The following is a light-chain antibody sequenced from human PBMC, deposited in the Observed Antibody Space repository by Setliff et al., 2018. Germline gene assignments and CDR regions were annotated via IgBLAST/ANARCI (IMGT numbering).Light chain of an antibody. Sequence: QSALTQPASVSGSPGQSITISCTGTSSDVGTYNYVSWYQQHPGKAPKLMIYDVSKRPSGVSNRFSGSKSGNTASLTISGLQAEDEADYYCSSYTGSRTFVFRSGTKVTVL. J-gene: IGLJ1*01. CDR3: SSYTGSRTFV. V-gene: IGLV2-14*03. CDR2: DVS. CDR1: SSDVGTYNY.